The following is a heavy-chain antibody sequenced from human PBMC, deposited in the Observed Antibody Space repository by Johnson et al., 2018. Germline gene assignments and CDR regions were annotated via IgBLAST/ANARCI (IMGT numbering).Heavy chain of an antibody. D-gene: IGHD3-10*01. CDR1: GFTFSSYG. J-gene: IGHJ6*03. CDR3: AKDLARQRLGSDDYYYMDV. CDR2: ISYDGSSK. V-gene: IGHV3-30*18. Sequence: VQLVETGGGVVQPGRSLRLSCAASGFTFSSYGMHWVRQAPGKGLEWVAVISYDGSSKYYADSVKGRLTISRDNYKKTLYLRMNSLRVEERAVYYCAKDLARQRLGSDDYYYMDVWGKGTTVTVSS.